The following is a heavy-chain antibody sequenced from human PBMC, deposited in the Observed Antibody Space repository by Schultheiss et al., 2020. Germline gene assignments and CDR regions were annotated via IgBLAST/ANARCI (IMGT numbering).Heavy chain of an antibody. J-gene: IGHJ5*02. V-gene: IGHV1-2*06. CDR3: ARDLEYYDFWSGYYVSPWFDP. Sequence: ASVKVSGKASGYTFTGYYMHWVRQAPGQGLEWMGRINPNSGGTNYAQKFQGRVTMTRDTSISTAYMELSRLRSDDTAVYYCARDLEYYDFWSGYYVSPWFDPWGQGTLVTVSS. CDR1: GYTFTGYY. D-gene: IGHD3-3*01. CDR2: INPNSGGT.